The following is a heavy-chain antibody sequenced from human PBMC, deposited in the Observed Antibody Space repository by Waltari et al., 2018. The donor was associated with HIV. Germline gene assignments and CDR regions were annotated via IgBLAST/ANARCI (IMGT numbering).Heavy chain of an antibody. D-gene: IGHD3-16*01. J-gene: IGHJ3*02. CDR1: AFAFAFSA. Sequence: EVQLLQSESGLVQPGRSLSLSCTASAFAFAFSAFCLVRLAPAKGLGWVGVRRSKVYGGRREDGESVKGRGSISRDDYKSIDYLQMNSMRTEDTDVYYCTREQGGRGKDACDIWGEGKMVTVAS. CDR3: TREQGGRGKDACDI. V-gene: IGHV3-49*04. CDR2: RRSKVYGGRR.